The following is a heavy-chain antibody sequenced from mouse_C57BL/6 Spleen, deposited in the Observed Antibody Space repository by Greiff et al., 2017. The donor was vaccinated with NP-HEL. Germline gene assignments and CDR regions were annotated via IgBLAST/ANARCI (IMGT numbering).Heavy chain of an antibody. CDR2: IYPRSGNT. Sequence: QVQLKESGAELARPGASVKLSCKASGYTFTSYGISWVKQRTGQGLEWIGEIYPRSGNTYYNEKFKGKATLTADKSSSTAYMELRSLTSEDSAVYFCAREGYRGDAMDYWGQGTSVTVSS. J-gene: IGHJ4*01. V-gene: IGHV1-81*01. CDR3: AREGYRGDAMDY. D-gene: IGHD2-2*01. CDR1: GYTFTSYG.